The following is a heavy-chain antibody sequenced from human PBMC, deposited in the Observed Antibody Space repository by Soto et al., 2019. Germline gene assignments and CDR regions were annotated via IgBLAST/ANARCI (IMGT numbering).Heavy chain of an antibody. CDR3: ARSGRIQLWSHRYYYYGMDV. CDR1: GYTFTSYA. J-gene: IGHJ6*02. CDR2: INAGNGNT. D-gene: IGHD5-18*01. V-gene: IGHV1-3*01. Sequence: ASVKVSCKASGYTFTSYAMHWVRQAPGQRLEWMGWINAGNGNTKYSQKFQGRVTITRDTSASTAYMELSSLRSEDTAVYYCARSGRIQLWSHRYYYYGMDVWGQGTTVTVSS.